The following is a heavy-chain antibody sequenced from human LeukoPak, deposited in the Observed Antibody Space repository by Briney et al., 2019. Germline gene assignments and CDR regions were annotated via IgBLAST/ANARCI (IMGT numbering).Heavy chain of an antibody. CDR1: GGTFSSYA. J-gene: IGHJ5*02. D-gene: IGHD2-2*01. V-gene: IGHV1-69*04. CDR3: ARDRVVVVPAAGFDP. Sequence: SVKVSCKASGGTFSSYAISWVRQAPGHGLEWMGRIIPIFGIANYAQKFQGRVTITADKSTSTVYMELSSLRSEDTAVYYCARDRVVVVPAAGFDPWGQGTLVTVSS. CDR2: IIPIFGIA.